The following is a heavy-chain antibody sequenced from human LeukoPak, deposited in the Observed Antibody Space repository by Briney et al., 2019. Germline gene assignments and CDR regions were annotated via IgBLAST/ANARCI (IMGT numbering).Heavy chain of an antibody. Sequence: ASVKVSCKASGYTFTGYYVHWVRQAPGQGLEWMGWINPNSGGTNYAQKFQGWVTMTRDTSISTAYMELSRLRSDDTAVYYCARASGDGESPQDYFDYWGQGTLVTVSS. CDR3: ARASGDGESPQDYFDY. V-gene: IGHV1-2*04. J-gene: IGHJ4*02. CDR1: GYTFTGYY. CDR2: INPNSGGT. D-gene: IGHD3-10*01.